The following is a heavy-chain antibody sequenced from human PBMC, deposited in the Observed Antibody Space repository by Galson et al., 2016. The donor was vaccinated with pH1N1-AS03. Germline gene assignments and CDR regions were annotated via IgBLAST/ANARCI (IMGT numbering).Heavy chain of an antibody. V-gene: IGHV3-9*01. CDR1: EFTFEDHA. D-gene: IGHD3-10*01. CDR2: ISWNSGKL. J-gene: IGHJ3*01. CDR3: ARDRLWSGDNEPFDL. Sequence: SLRLSCAASEFTFEDHAMHWVRQIPGRGLEWVSHISWNSGKLGYAASVNGRFTISRDNAKNSVYLQMNRLRLEDTALYYCARDRLWSGDNEPFDLWGQGTVVTVS.